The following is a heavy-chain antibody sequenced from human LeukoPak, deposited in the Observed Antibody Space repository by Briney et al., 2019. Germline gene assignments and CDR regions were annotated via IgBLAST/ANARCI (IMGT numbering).Heavy chain of an antibody. V-gene: IGHV1-8*03. D-gene: IGHD2-2*01. CDR2: MNPNSGNT. CDR3: ARRYCSSTSCYPRAYWFDP. CDR1: GYTFTSYD. Sequence: ASVKVSCKASGYTFTSYDINWVRQATGQGLEWMGWMNPNSGNTGYAQKFQGRVTITRYTSISTAYMELSSLRSEDTAVYYCARRYCSSTSCYPRAYWFDPWGQGILVTVSS. J-gene: IGHJ5*02.